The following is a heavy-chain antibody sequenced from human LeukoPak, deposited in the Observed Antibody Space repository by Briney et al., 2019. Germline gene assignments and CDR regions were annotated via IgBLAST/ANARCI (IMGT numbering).Heavy chain of an antibody. Sequence: GESLKISCKDSGYSFTSYWIGWVRQMPGKGLEWMGIIYPGDSDTRYSPSFQGQVTISADKSISTAYLQRSSLKASDTAMYYCARLGITIFGVPRGRFDPWGQGTLVTVSS. J-gene: IGHJ5*02. D-gene: IGHD3-3*01. CDR1: GYSFTSYW. CDR2: IYPGDSDT. CDR3: ARLGITIFGVPRGRFDP. V-gene: IGHV5-51*01.